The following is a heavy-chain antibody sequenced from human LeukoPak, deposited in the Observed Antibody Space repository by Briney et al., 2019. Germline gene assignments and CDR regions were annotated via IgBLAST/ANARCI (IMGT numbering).Heavy chain of an antibody. D-gene: IGHD3-10*01. CDR2: INPNSGGT. Sequence: ASVKVSFKASGYTFTGYYMHWVRQAPGQGLEWMGWINPNSGGTNYAQKFQGRVTMTRDTSISTAYMELSRLRSDDTAVYYCARGALLWFGELFLWGQGTLVTVSS. J-gene: IGHJ4*02. CDR1: GYTFTGYY. V-gene: IGHV1-2*02. CDR3: ARGALLWFGELFL.